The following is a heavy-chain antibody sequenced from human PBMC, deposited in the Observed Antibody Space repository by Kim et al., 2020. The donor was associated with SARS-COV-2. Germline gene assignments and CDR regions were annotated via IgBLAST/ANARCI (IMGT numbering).Heavy chain of an antibody. J-gene: IGHJ5*02. CDR3: AKDVNGGRRPTNWFDP. CDR2: ISGSGGST. D-gene: IGHD2-8*01. V-gene: IGHV3-23*01. CDR1: GFTFSSYA. Sequence: GGSLRLSCAASGFTFSSYAMSWVRQAPGKGLEWVSAISGSGGSTYYADSVKGRFTISRDNSKNTLYLQMNSLRAEDTAVYYCAKDVNGGRRPTNWFDPWGQGTLVTVSS.